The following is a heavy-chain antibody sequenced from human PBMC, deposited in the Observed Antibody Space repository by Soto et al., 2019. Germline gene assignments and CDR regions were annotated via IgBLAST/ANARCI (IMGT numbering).Heavy chain of an antibody. V-gene: IGHV1-69*02. CDR3: DWSTYYYYGMDV. J-gene: IGHJ6*02. Sequence: QVQLVQSGAEVKKPGSWVKVSCKASGGTFSSYTISWVRQAPGQGLEWMGRIIPILGIANYAQKFQGRVTITADKSTSTAYMELSSLRSEDTAVYYCDWSTYYYYGMDVWGQGTTVTVSS. CDR2: IIPILGIA. CDR1: GGTFSSYT. D-gene: IGHD3-3*01.